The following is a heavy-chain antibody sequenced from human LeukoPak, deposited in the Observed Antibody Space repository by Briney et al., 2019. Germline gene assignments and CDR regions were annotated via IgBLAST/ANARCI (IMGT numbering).Heavy chain of an antibody. CDR3: AREHSSSSGKVFDY. V-gene: IGHV1-2*02. CDR1: GYTFPGYY. CDR2: INPNSGGT. J-gene: IGHJ4*02. D-gene: IGHD6-6*01. Sequence: ASVKVSCKASGYTFPGYYMHWVRQAPGQGLEWMGWINPNSGGTNYAQKFQGRVTKTRDTSISTAYMELSRLRSDDTAVYYCAREHSSSSGKVFDYWGQGTLVTVSS.